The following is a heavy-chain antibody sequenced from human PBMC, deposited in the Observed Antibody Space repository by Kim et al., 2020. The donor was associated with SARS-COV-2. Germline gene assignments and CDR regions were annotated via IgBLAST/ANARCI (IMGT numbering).Heavy chain of an antibody. D-gene: IGHD4-17*01. V-gene: IGHV4-4*02. J-gene: IGHJ4*02. Sequence: NSNPPIKSRVTISVDKSTNQFSLKLSSVTAADTAVYYCARSYYGDPSIDYWGQGTLVTVSS. CDR3: ARSYYGDPSIDY.